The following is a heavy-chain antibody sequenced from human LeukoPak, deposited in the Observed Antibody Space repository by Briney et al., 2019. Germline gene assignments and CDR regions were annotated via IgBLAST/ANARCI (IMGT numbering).Heavy chain of an antibody. CDR2: KYYSGST. D-gene: IGHD4-17*01. Sequence: SETLSLTCAVSGGSMSTRNYYWGWIRQPPGKGLEWIGHKYYSGSTYYNPSLKSRVSISVDTTIYQFSLNLSSVTAADTAVYYCATTTVRTGYWGQGTLVTVSS. V-gene: IGHV4-39*07. J-gene: IGHJ4*02. CDR1: GGSMSTRNYY. CDR3: ATTTVRTGY.